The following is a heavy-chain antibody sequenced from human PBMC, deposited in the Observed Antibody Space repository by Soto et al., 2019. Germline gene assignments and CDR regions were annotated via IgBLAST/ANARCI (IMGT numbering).Heavy chain of an antibody. V-gene: IGHV4-30-2*01. Sequence: SETLSLTCAVSGGSISSSVYSWNWIRQPPGKGLEWIGYIYHSGNTYYNPSLKSRVTISVDRSKNQFSLKLSSVTAADTAVYYCARADSYDYGDYGPFDFWGQGTLVTVSS. D-gene: IGHD4-17*01. CDR2: IYHSGNT. CDR3: ARADSYDYGDYGPFDF. CDR1: GGSISSSVYS. J-gene: IGHJ4*02.